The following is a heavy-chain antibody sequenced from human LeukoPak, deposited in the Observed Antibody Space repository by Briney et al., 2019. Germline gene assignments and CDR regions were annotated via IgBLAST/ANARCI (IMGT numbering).Heavy chain of an antibody. J-gene: IGHJ5*02. Sequence: SETLSLTCTVSGGSISSSSYYWGWIRQPPGKGLEWIGSIYYSGHTYYNPSLKSRVTISVDTSKNQFSLKVSSVTAADTAVYYCARILMVRGVISTDNWFDPWGQGTLVTVSS. CDR2: IYYSGHT. CDR3: ARILMVRGVISTDNWFDP. V-gene: IGHV4-39*07. D-gene: IGHD3-10*01. CDR1: GGSISSSSYY.